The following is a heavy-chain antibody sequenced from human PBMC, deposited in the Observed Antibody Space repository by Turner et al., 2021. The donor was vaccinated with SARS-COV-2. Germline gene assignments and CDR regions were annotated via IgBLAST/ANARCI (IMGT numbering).Heavy chain of an antibody. CDR2: IYYSGST. J-gene: IGHJ4*02. V-gene: IGHV4-30-4*01. Sequence: QVQLQESGPGLVKPSQTLSLTCTVSGGSISSGDYYWSWIRQPPGRGLEWIGYIYYSGSTYYNPSLKSRVTISVDTSKNQCSLKLSSVTAADTAVYYCARVVVLRRAYFDYWGQGTLVTVS. D-gene: IGHD2-8*01. CDR1: GGSISSGDYY. CDR3: ARVVVLRRAYFDY.